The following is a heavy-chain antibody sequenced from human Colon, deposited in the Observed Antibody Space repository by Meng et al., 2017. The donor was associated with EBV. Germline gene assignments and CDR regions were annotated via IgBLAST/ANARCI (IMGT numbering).Heavy chain of an antibody. Sequence: QVQITARGAVLLWPSATLSRSCRVYGGSFRDYYGTGTRHPPGKGLEWIGEIDHRGNTKYNPSLKSRVTISLDTSKKQFSLKVSSVTAADSAVYYCARRGPSGNFSPWSQGALVTVSS. CDR1: GGSFRDYY. CDR3: ARRGPSGNFSP. D-gene: IGHD3-10*01. V-gene: IGHV4-34*02. CDR2: IDHRGNT. J-gene: IGHJ5*02.